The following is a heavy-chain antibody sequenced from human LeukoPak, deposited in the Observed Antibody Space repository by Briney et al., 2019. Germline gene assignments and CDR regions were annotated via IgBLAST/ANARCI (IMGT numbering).Heavy chain of an antibody. CDR3: ARGGYSSGWYQG. V-gene: IGHV3-21*01. CDR2: ISSSSSYI. Sequence: GGSLRLSCAASGFTFSSYSMNWVRQAPGKGLEWVSSISSSSSYIYYADSVKGRFTISRDNAKNSLYLQMNSLRAEDTAVYYCARGGYSSGWYQGWGQGTMVTVSS. CDR1: GFTFSSYS. D-gene: IGHD6-19*01. J-gene: IGHJ3*01.